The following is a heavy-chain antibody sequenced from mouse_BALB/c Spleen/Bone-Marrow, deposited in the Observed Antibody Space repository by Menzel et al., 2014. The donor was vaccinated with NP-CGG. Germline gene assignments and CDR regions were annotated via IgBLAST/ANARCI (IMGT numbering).Heavy chain of an antibody. CDR2: INPGSGGT. CDR1: GYAFTNYL. V-gene: IGHV1-54*01. J-gene: IGHJ4*01. CDR3: ARRDYAMDY. Sequence: VQLQQSGAELVRPGTSVKASCKASGYAFTNYLIERVKQRPGQGLEWIGVINPGSGGTNYNEKFKGKATLTADKSSSTAYMQLSSLTSDDSAVYFCARRDYAMDYWGQGTSVTVSS.